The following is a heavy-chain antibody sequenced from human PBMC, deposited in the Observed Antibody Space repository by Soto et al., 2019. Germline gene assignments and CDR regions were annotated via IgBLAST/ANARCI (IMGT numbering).Heavy chain of an antibody. CDR1: GFTFDDYA. D-gene: IGHD3-10*01. J-gene: IGHJ4*02. CDR2: ISWNGAAT. CDR3: ANLPLYGSGFDC. V-gene: IGHV3-9*01. Sequence: EVQLVESGGGLVQPGGSLRLSCAASGFTFDDYAIHWVRQGPGKGLEWVSGISWNGAATGYMNSVKGRFSISRDNTKNTLYLQMNSLRSEDTAVYYCANLPLYGSGFDCWGQGTLVTVSS.